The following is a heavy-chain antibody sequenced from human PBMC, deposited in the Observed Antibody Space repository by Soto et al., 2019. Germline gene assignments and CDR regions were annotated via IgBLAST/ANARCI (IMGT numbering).Heavy chain of an antibody. V-gene: IGHV4-31*03. D-gene: IGHD1-1*01. Sequence: QVQLQESGPGLVKPSQTLSLTCTVSGGSISSGGTGSYWTWIRQLPGKGLEWIGYIYYTGNTYYNPSLKRRPTISIDTSENQFSLKLTSVTAAYTAVYFCASGHDAYKVRYWGQGTLVTVSS. CDR1: GGSISSGGTGSY. J-gene: IGHJ4*02. CDR2: IYYTGNT. CDR3: ASGHDAYKVRY.